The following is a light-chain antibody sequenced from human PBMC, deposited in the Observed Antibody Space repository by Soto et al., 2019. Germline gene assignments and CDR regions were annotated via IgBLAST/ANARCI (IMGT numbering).Light chain of an antibody. J-gene: IGKJ1*01. V-gene: IGKV1-39*01. Sequence: DIQMTQSPSSLSASVGDRVTITCRASQSISNYLNWYQQKPGKAPQLLIYAASSMQSGVPSRFSGSGSETDFTPTISSLQPDDAATYYCQQSFSPLWTFGQGTKVEV. CDR3: QQSFSPLWT. CDR1: QSISNY. CDR2: AAS.